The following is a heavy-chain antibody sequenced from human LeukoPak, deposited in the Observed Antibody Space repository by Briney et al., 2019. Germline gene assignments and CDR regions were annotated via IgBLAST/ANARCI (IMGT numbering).Heavy chain of an antibody. V-gene: IGHV5-10-1*01. CDR1: GYIFTSYC. CDR2: IDPSDSYT. D-gene: IGHD6-19*01. Sequence: GESLRISSKVSGYIFTSYCIVWLRQMPGKGRLWMGRIDPSDSYTNYSPSFQGHVTIAADKSISTAYLQWSSLKASDTAMYYCARRVAVAGYYFDYWGQGTLVTVSS. CDR3: ARRVAVAGYYFDY. J-gene: IGHJ4*02.